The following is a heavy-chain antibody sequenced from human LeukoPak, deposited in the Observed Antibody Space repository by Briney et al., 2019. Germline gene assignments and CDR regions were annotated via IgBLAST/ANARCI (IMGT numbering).Heavy chain of an antibody. CDR3: ARTSTYYDFWSGYPSGFIDY. Sequence: SETLSLTCAVYGGSFSGYYRSWIRQPPGKGLEWIGEINYSGSTNYNPSLKSRVTISVDTSKNQFSLKLSSVTAADTAVYYCARTSTYYDFWSGYPSGFIDYWGQGTLVTVSS. V-gene: IGHV4-34*01. CDR1: GGSFSGYY. J-gene: IGHJ4*02. CDR2: INYSGST. D-gene: IGHD3-3*01.